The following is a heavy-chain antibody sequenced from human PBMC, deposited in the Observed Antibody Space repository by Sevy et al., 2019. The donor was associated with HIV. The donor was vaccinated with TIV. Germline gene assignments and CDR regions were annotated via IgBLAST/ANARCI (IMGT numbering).Heavy chain of an antibody. CDR2: ISSKNDYI. Sequence: GGSLRLSCAASGFDFGTYSMNWVRQAPGKGLEWVSSISSKNDYIFYADSVKGRFTISKDNAKNSLYLQMNSLRVEDTAVYYCAREGDCIGIYCYDDWRLPSYYYYPMDVWGQGTTVTVSS. V-gene: IGHV3-21*01. CDR3: AREGDCIGIYCYDDWRLPSYYYYPMDV. CDR1: GFDFGTYS. D-gene: IGHD2-2*01. J-gene: IGHJ6*02.